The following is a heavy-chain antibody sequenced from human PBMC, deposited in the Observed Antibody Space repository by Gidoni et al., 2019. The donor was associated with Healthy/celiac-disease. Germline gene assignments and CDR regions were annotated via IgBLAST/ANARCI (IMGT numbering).Heavy chain of an antibody. CDR2: ISSSSSTI. CDR3: ARVPPEVLWGATGGPTDY. CDR1: GFPFSSYS. J-gene: IGHJ4*02. Sequence: EVQLVESGGGLVQPGGSLRLSCAASGFPFSSYSMNWVRQAPGKGLEWVSYISSSSSTIYYADSVKGRFTISRDNAKNSLYLQMNSLRAEDTAVYYCARVPPEVLWGATGGPTDYWGQGTLVTVSS. V-gene: IGHV3-48*01. D-gene: IGHD1-26*01.